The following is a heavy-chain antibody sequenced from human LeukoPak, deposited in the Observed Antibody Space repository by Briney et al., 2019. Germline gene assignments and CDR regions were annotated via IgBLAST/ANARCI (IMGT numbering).Heavy chain of an antibody. D-gene: IGHD6-25*01. J-gene: IGHJ4*02. CDR3: VRGPHIAATSY. CDR1: GFTFSSYW. CDR2: IKQDGSEK. Sequence: QPGGSLRLSCAASGFTFSSYWMHWVRQAPGKGLEWVANIKQDGSEKQYVDSVKGRFAISRDNAKKSLYLQVNTLRAEDTAVYYCVRGPHIAATSYWGQGTLVTVSS. V-gene: IGHV3-7*03.